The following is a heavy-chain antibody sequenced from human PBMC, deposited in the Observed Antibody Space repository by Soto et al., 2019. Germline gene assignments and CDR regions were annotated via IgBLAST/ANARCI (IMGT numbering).Heavy chain of an antibody. D-gene: IGHD3-3*01. Sequence: GGSLRLSCAASGFTFSSYAVNWVRQAPGKGLEWVSYISSSSSTIYYADSVKGRFTISRDNAKNSLYLQMNSLRAEDTAVYYCARAAYYDFWSGYNVYYYYYYMDVWGQGTTVTVSS. J-gene: IGHJ6*03. CDR3: ARAAYYDFWSGYNVYYYYYYMDV. V-gene: IGHV3-48*01. CDR2: ISSSSSTI. CDR1: GFTFSSYA.